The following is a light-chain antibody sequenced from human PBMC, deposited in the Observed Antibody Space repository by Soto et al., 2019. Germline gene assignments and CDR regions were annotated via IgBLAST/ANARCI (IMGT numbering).Light chain of an antibody. CDR1: HSVSSSY. CDR3: QQYGSSSYT. J-gene: IGKJ2*01. V-gene: IGKV3-20*01. Sequence: EMVLTQSPGTLSLSPGESATRSCRASHSVSSSYLACYQQKPGQAPRLLIYGASSRATGIPDRFSGSESGTDFTLTISRLEPEDFAVYYCQQYGSSSYTFGQGTKLEIK. CDR2: GAS.